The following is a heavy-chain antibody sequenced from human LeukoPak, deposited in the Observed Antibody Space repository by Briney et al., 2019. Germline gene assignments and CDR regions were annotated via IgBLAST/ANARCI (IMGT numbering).Heavy chain of an antibody. CDR3: AKGVYSSGWSYFDY. CDR2: LSGSGITT. V-gene: IGHV3-23*01. Sequence: GGSLRLSCAASGFTFSNSAMSWVRQAPGKGPEWVSTLSGSGITTYYADSVKGRFTISRDNSKNTLYLQMNSLRAEDTAVYYCAKGVYSSGWSYFDYWGHGTLVTVSS. D-gene: IGHD6-19*01. J-gene: IGHJ4*01. CDR1: GFTFSNSA.